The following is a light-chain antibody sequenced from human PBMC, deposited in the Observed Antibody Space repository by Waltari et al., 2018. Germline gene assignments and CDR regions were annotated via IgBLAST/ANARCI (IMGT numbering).Light chain of an antibody. CDR3: QSADSSGTYVV. J-gene: IGLJ2*01. CDR1: ALPKQY. Sequence: SYELPPPPSVSVSPAQTARITCAGDALPKQYAYWYQQTPGQAPVLVIYKDSERPSGIPERFSGSSSGTTVTLTISGVQAEDEADYYCQSADSSGTYVVFGGGTKLTVL. V-gene: IGLV3-25*03. CDR2: KDS.